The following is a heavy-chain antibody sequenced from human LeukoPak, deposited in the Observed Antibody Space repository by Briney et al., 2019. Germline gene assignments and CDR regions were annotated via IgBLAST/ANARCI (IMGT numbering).Heavy chain of an antibody. V-gene: IGHV3-53*01. CDR1: GFTVSSSY. CDR3: AREKDILTGSSMDV. D-gene: IGHD3-9*01. J-gene: IGHJ6*02. CDR2: IYSGGST. Sequence: PGGSLRLSCAASGFTVSSSYMNWVRQAPGKGLEWVSSIYSGGSTYYADSVKGRFTISRDNSKNTLYLQMNSLRAEDTAAYYCAREKDILTGSSMDVWGQGTTVTVPS.